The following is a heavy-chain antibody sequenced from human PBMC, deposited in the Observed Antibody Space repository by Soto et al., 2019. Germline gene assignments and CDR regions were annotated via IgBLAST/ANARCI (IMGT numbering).Heavy chain of an antibody. Sequence: PGESLKISCKGSGYSFTSYWIGWVLQIPWKGLEWMGIIYPGDSDTRYSPSFQGQVTISADKSISTAYLQWSSLKASDTAMYYCARSVYYDFWSGYHPPPSPTGYYYYMDVWGNGTTVTVSS. CDR3: ARSVYYDFWSGYHPPPSPTGYYYYMDV. D-gene: IGHD3-3*01. CDR1: GYSFTSYW. J-gene: IGHJ6*03. CDR2: IYPGDSDT. V-gene: IGHV5-51*01.